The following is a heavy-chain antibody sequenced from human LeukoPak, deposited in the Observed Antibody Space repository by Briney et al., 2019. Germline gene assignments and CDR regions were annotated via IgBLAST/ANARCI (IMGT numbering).Heavy chain of an antibody. J-gene: IGHJ3*02. V-gene: IGHV1-2*02. CDR3: AREGRRSSSWYPTTWSGDAFDI. Sequence: ASVKVSCKASGYTFTGYYMHWVRQAPGQGLEWMGWINPNSGGTNYAQKFQGRVTMTRDTSISTAYMELSRLRSDDTAVYYCAREGRRSSSWYPTTWSGDAFDIWGQGTMVTVSS. CDR2: INPNSGGT. D-gene: IGHD6-13*01. CDR1: GYTFTGYY.